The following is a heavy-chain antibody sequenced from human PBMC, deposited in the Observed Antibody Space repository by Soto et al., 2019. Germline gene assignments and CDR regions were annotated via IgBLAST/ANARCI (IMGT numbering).Heavy chain of an antibody. CDR2: INAGNGNT. D-gene: IGHD2-15*01. CDR3: ARVQDYCSGGSCYFDY. CDR1: GYTFTSYA. Sequence: GASVKVSCKASGYTFTSYAMHWVRQAPGQRLEWMGWINAGNGNTKYSQKFQGRVIITRDTSASTAYMELSSLRSEDTAVYYCARVQDYCSGGSCYFDYWGQGTLVTVSS. J-gene: IGHJ4*02. V-gene: IGHV1-3*01.